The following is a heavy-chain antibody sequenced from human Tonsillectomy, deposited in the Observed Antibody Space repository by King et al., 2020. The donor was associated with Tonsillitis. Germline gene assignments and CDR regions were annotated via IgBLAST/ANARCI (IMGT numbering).Heavy chain of an antibody. CDR1: GGSISSYY. Sequence: QLQESGPGLVKPSETLSHTCTVSGGSISSYYWSWIRQPPGKGLAGIGYIYYSGSTNYNSSLKSRVTISVDRSKNQVSLRLSALTAADTAVYYCARGCAFDLWGQGTMVTVSS. J-gene: IGHJ3*01. CDR3: ARGCAFDL. CDR2: IYYSGST. V-gene: IGHV4-59*12.